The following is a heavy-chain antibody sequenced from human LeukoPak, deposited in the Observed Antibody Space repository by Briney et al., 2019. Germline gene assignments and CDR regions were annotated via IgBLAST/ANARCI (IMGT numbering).Heavy chain of an antibody. J-gene: IGHJ4*02. Sequence: SETLSLTCSVSGVSFSSTSYYWAWIRQPPGKGLEWIGNIFYSGSTYYNPSLKSRVTIAVDTSKNQFSLKLSSVTAADTAVYYCASGTYTHYYFDYWGQGTLVTVSS. CDR1: GVSFSSTSYY. CDR3: ASGTYTHYYFDY. V-gene: IGHV4-39*07. D-gene: IGHD1-26*01. CDR2: IFYSGST.